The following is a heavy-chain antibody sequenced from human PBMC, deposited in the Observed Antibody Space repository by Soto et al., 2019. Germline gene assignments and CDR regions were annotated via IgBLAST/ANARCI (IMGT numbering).Heavy chain of an antibody. Sequence: PSETLSLTCTVSGGSISSGDYYWSWIRQPPGKGLEWIGYIYYSGSTYYNPSLKSRVTISVDTSKNQFSLKLSSVTAADTAVYYCARAYTILGVVTLGWFDPWGQGTLVTVSS. V-gene: IGHV4-30-4*01. CDR2: IYYSGST. J-gene: IGHJ5*02. D-gene: IGHD3-3*01. CDR3: ARAYTILGVVTLGWFDP. CDR1: GGSISSGDYY.